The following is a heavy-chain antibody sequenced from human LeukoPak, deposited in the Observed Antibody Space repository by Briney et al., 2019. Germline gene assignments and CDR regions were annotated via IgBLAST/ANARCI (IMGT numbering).Heavy chain of an antibody. CDR3: AKLDRVVANPFDY. CDR1: GFTFGSYA. D-gene: IGHD3-22*01. Sequence: GGSLRLSCAASGFTFGSYAMSWVRQAPGKGLEWVSAISNSGGNTFYADSGKGRFTISRDNSKNTLYLQMNSLRAEDTAVYYCAKLDRVVANPFDYWGQGTLVTVSS. V-gene: IGHV3-23*01. CDR2: ISNSGGNT. J-gene: IGHJ4*02.